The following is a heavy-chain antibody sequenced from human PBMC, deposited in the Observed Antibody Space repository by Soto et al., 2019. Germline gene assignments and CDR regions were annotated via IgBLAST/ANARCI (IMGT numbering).Heavy chain of an antibody. V-gene: IGHV1-69*13. CDR3: ARGYCSGGSCYDFGY. Sequence: SVKVSCRASGGTFSSYAISWVRQAPGQGLEWMGGIIPIFGTANYAQKFQGRVTITADESTSTAYMELSSLRSEDTAVYYCARGYCSGGSCYDFGYWGQGTLVTVSS. CDR2: IIPIFGTA. CDR1: GGTFSSYA. J-gene: IGHJ4*02. D-gene: IGHD2-15*01.